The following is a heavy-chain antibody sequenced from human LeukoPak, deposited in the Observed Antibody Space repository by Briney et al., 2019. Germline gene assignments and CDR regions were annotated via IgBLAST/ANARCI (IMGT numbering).Heavy chain of an antibody. V-gene: IGHV1-2*02. Sequence: ASVYVSCKASGYTFAGYYMHWVRQAPGQGLEWMGWINPNSGGTNYAQKLQGRVTMTTDTSTSTAYMELRSLRSDDTAVYYCARDHNWNAYYMDVWAKGPRSPSP. D-gene: IGHD1-1*01. CDR3: ARDHNWNAYYMDV. CDR2: INPNSGGT. J-gene: IGHJ6*03. CDR1: GYTFAGYY.